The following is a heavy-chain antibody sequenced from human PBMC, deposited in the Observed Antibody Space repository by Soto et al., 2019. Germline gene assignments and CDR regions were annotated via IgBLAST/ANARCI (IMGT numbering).Heavy chain of an antibody. CDR1: GYTFTGYY. Sequence: ASVKVSCKASGYTFTGYYMHWVRQAPGQGLEWMGRINPNSGGTNYAQKFQGWVTMTRDTSISTAYMELSRLRSDDTAVYYCARDADTCSSTSCSSRGNWFDPWGQGTLVTVSS. D-gene: IGHD2-2*01. J-gene: IGHJ5*02. CDR2: INPNSGGT. CDR3: ARDADTCSSTSCSSRGNWFDP. V-gene: IGHV1-2*04.